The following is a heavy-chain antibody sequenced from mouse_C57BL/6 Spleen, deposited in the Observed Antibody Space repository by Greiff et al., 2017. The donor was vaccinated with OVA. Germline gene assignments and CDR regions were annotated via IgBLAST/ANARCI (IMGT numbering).Heavy chain of an antibody. CDR3: ARGITTVVVGGYYAMDY. Sequence: QVQLQQPGAELVKPGASVKMSCKASGYTFTSYWITWVKQRPGQGLEWIGDIYPGSGSTTYNEKFKSKATLTVATSSSTAYMQLSSLTSEDSAVYYCARGITTVVVGGYYAMDYWGQGTSVTVSS. D-gene: IGHD1-1*01. CDR2: IYPGSGST. V-gene: IGHV1-55*01. J-gene: IGHJ4*01. CDR1: GYTFTSYW.